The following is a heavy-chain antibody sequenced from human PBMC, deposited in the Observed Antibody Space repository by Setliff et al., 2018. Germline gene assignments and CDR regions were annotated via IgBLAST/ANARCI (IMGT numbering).Heavy chain of an antibody. V-gene: IGHV3-33*03. CDR2: IWYGGSNK. CDR1: GFSFSNFN. D-gene: IGHD1-7*01. J-gene: IGHJ4*02. CDR3: VAVRWNYPTV. Sequence: PGGSLRLSCAASGFTSGFSFSNFNMHWVRQAPGKGLEWVAVIWYGGSNKYYADSVKGRFTISRDNAKNTLYLQMNSLRAEDTAVFYCVAVRWNYPTVWGQGTLVTVS.